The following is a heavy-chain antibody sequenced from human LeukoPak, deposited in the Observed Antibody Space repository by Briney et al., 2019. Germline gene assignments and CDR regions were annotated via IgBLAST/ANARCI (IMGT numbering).Heavy chain of an antibody. CDR2: ISTTSGFT. V-gene: IGHV3-11*06. CDR1: GFIFSDYY. CDR3: ARDLSRSPRDY. Sequence: PGGSLRLSCAASGFIFSDYYTSWIRQAPGKGLEWISYISTTSGFTKYADSVKGRFIISRDNAKNTLYLQMNSLGVDDTAVYFCARDLSRSPRDYWGQGTLVTVSS. J-gene: IGHJ4*02. D-gene: IGHD2/OR15-2a*01.